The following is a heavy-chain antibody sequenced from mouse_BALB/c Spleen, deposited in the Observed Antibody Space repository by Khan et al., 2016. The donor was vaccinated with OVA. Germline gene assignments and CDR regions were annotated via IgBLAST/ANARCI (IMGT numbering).Heavy chain of an antibody. D-gene: IGHD2-12*01. Sequence: QVQLKESGPGLVAPSQSLSIRCTVSGLSLTNYGVSWVRQPPGKGLEWLGVIWGDGSTNYHSVLKSRLTINKDNSKSQVFVKLNSLQPDDTATYFCAISYYGNDWVAYWGQGTLVTVSA. J-gene: IGHJ3*01. CDR3: AISYYGNDWVAY. CDR2: IWGDGST. V-gene: IGHV2-3*01. CDR1: GLSLTNYG.